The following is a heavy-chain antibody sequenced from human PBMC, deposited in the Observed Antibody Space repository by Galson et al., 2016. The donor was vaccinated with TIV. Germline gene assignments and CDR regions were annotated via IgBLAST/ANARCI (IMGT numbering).Heavy chain of an antibody. CDR3: AHRRSVASAVLDAFDI. CDR1: GFSLSTSGVA. D-gene: IGHD2-2*01. V-gene: IGHV2-5*02. J-gene: IGHJ3*02. CDR2: IYWDDDK. Sequence: PALVKPTQTLTLTCTFSGFSLSTSGVAVGWIRQPPGKALEWLALIYWDDDKRYRPSLKSRLAITKDNPKNQVLLTVTNLDPEDTATYYRAHRRSVASAVLDAFDIWGPGTVVTVSS.